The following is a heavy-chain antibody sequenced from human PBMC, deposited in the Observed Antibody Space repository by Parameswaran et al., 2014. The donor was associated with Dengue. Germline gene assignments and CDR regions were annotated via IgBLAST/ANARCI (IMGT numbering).Heavy chain of an antibody. CDR2: IIPIFGTA. V-gene: IGHV1-69*06. Sequence: SWVRQAPGQGLEWMGGIIPIFGTANYAQKFQGRVTITADKSTSTAYMELSSLRSEDTAVYYCATHSGSTIFGAEPLWYFDYWGQGTLVTVSS. J-gene: IGHJ4*02. CDR3: ATHSGSTIFGAEPLWYFDY. D-gene: IGHD3-3*01.